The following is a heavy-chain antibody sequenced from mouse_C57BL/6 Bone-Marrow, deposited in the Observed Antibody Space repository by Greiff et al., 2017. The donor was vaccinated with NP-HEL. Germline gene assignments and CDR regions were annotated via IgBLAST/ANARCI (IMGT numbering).Heavy chain of an antibody. CDR1: GYTFTSYW. V-gene: IGHV1-50*01. Sequence: VQLQQPGAELVKPGASVKLSCKASGYTFTSYWMQWVKQRPGQGLEWIGEIDPSDSYTNYNQKFKGKATLTVDTSSSTAYMQLSSLTSEDSAVYYCARSKIYYYGSSFGYFDVWGTGTTVTVSS. D-gene: IGHD1-1*01. CDR3: ARSKIYYYGSSFGYFDV. J-gene: IGHJ1*03. CDR2: IDPSDSYT.